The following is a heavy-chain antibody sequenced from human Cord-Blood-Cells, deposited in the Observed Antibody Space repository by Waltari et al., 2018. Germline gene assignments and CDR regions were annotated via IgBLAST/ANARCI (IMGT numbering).Heavy chain of an antibody. V-gene: IGHV1-2*02. D-gene: IGHD3-10*01. CDR1: GYTFTGYY. Sequence: QVQLVQSGAEVKKPGASVKVSCKASGYTFTGYYMHWVRQAPGQGLEWMGLINPNSGGTNYAQKFQGRVTMTRDTSISTAYMELSGLRSDDTAVYYCAREVRGVIITYYYYMDVWGKGTTVTVSS. CDR2: INPNSGGT. CDR3: AREVRGVIITYYYYMDV. J-gene: IGHJ6*03.